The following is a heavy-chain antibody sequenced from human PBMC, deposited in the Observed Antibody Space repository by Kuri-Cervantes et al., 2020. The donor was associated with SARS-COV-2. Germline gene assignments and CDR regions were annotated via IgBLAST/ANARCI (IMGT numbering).Heavy chain of an antibody. CDR2: ISSSGSNI. Sequence: SLCLTCAASGFTFSDYYMSWSRQAPGKGLEWVSYISSSGSNIYYADSVKGRFTISRDNAKNSLYLQMNSLRAEDTAVYYCARDSYSGSYTRRIDYWGQGTLVTVSS. D-gene: IGHD1-26*01. V-gene: IGHV3-11*04. CDR1: GFTFSDYY. J-gene: IGHJ4*02. CDR3: ARDSYSGSYTRRIDY.